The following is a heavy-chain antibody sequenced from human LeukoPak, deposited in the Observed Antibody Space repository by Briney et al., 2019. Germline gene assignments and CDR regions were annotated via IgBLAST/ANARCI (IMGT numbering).Heavy chain of an antibody. V-gene: IGHV4-39*07. CDR1: GGSISSNNYY. CDR2: IYYSGIT. CDR3: ARVSCGGGTCYHSRGWFDP. D-gene: IGHD2-15*01. J-gene: IGHJ5*02. Sequence: SETLSLTCTVSGGSISSNNYYWGWIRQPPGKGLEWIGNIYYSGITYYNPSLKSRVTISIDTSKNQFSLKVNSVTAADTAVYYCARVSCGGGTCYHSRGWFDPWGQGTLVTVSS.